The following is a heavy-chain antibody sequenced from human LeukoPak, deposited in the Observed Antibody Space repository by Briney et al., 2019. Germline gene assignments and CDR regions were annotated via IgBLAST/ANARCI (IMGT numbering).Heavy chain of an antibody. D-gene: IGHD1-26*01. J-gene: IGHJ4*02. V-gene: IGHV5-51*01. CDR2: IYPGDSDT. CDR1: GYSFTSYW. Sequence: GESLKISCKGSGYSFTSYWIGWVRQMPGKGLEGMGIIYPGDSDTRYSPSFQGQVTISADKSISPAYLQWSSLQASDTAMYYCARTWGSYETDYWGQGTLVTVSS. CDR3: ARTWGSYETDY.